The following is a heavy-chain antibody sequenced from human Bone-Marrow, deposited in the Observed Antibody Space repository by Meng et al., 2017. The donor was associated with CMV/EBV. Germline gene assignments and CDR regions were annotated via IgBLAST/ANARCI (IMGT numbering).Heavy chain of an antibody. Sequence: ASVKVSCKTSGFRFSAYYLHWVRQAPGQGLEWMGWISAYNGNTNYAQKFQDRVTMTTETSTTTAYMELRSLRSDDTALYYCARDTGQGVRTDEAFDIWGQGTMVTVSS. CDR3: ARDTGQGVRTDEAFDI. D-gene: IGHD3-10*01. V-gene: IGHV1-18*04. CDR1: GFRFSAYY. CDR2: ISAYNGNT. J-gene: IGHJ3*02.